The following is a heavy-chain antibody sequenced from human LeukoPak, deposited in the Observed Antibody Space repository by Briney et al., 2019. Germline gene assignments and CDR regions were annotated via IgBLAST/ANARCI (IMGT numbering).Heavy chain of an antibody. CDR3: ARGESFAFDV. V-gene: IGHV3-23*01. Sequence: SAASRAGDRTYYEDSVKCRFTISRDNSRNTMYLQLNSLRAEDTAVYYCARGESFAFDVWGQGTMVTVSS. CDR2: ASRAGDRT. J-gene: IGHJ3*01.